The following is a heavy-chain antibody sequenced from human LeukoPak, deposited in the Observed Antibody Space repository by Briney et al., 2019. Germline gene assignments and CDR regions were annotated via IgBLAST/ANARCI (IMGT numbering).Heavy chain of an antibody. CDR1: GGSFSGYY. D-gene: IGHD3-10*02. V-gene: IGHV4-34*01. CDR2: INHSGST. J-gene: IGHJ5*02. CDR3: ARGPPNPLYYGRPFGP. Sequence: ASETLSLTCAVYGGSFSGYYWSWIRQPPGKGLEWIGEINHSGSTNYNPSLKSRVTISVDTSKNQFSLKLSSVTAADTAVYYCARGPPNPLYYGRPFGPWGQGTLVTVSS.